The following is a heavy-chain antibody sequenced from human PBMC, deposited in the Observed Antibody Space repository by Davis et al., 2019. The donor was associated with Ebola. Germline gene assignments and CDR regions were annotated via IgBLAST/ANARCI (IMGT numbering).Heavy chain of an antibody. Sequence: ASVQVSCKASGYTFTGCYMHWVRQAPGQGLEWMGWKNPNSGNTGYAQKFQGRVTMTRNTSISTAYMELSSLRSEDTAVYYCAAYDGSGLYYWGQGTLVTVSS. CDR3: AAYDGSGLYY. CDR2: KNPNSGNT. J-gene: IGHJ4*02. D-gene: IGHD3-22*01. V-gene: IGHV1-8*02. CDR1: GYTFTGCY.